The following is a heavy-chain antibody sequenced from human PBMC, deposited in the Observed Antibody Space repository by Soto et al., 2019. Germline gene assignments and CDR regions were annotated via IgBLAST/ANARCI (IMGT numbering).Heavy chain of an antibody. CDR1: GGTFSSYA. Sequence: KVSCKASGGTFSSYAISWVRQAPGQGLEWMGGIIPIFGTANYAQKFQGRVTITADKSTSTAYMELSSLRSEDTAVYYCASSMEYCSSTSCYRGYYYYGMDVWGQGTTVTAP. J-gene: IGHJ6*02. CDR2: IIPIFGTA. V-gene: IGHV1-69*06. CDR3: ASSMEYCSSTSCYRGYYYYGMDV. D-gene: IGHD2-2*02.